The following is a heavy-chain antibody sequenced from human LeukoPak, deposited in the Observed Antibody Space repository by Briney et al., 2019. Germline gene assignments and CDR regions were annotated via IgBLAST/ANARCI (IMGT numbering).Heavy chain of an antibody. V-gene: IGHV3-23*01. CDR2: INGSGGST. CDR1: GFTFSSYS. Sequence: PGGSLRLSCAASGFTFSSYSMSWVRQAPGKGLEWVSAINGSGGSTYYADSVQGRFTISRDTSKNTLYLQMNRLRAEDTAVYYCAKINTDDLVGWGSYLVTWGQGALVT. D-gene: IGHD3-16*02. J-gene: IGHJ5*02. CDR3: AKINTDDLVGWGSYLVT.